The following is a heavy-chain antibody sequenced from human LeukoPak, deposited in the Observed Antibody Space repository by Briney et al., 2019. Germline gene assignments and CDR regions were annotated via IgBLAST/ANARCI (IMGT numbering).Heavy chain of an antibody. CDR1: GGSISGHY. D-gene: IGHD6-13*01. Sequence: PSETLSLTCTVSGGSISGHYWSWMRQPPGKGLEWIGYIYTSGSTNYNPSLKSRVTISVDTSKNQFSLKLTSVTAADTAVYYCARHEQRLVTGYEYWGQGTLVTVSS. V-gene: IGHV4-4*09. CDR3: ARHEQRLVTGYEY. CDR2: IYTSGST. J-gene: IGHJ4*02.